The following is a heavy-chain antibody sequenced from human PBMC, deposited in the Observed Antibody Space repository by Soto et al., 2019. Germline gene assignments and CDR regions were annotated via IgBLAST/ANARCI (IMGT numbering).Heavy chain of an antibody. CDR3: ARDGYYYDSSGSPSSYYGMDV. V-gene: IGHV3-33*01. CDR1: GFTFISYG. D-gene: IGHD3-22*01. J-gene: IGHJ6*02. Sequence: PGGSLKLSCAALGFTFISYGMNWVFQATCKGLEWVAVIWYDGSNKYYADSVKGRFTISRDNSKNTLYLQMNSLRAEDTAVYYCARDGYYYDSSGSPSSYYGMDVWGQG. CDR2: IWYDGSNK.